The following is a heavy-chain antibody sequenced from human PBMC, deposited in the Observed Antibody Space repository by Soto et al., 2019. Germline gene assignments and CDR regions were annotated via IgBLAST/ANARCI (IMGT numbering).Heavy chain of an antibody. J-gene: IGHJ2*01. V-gene: IGHV3-33*01. D-gene: IGHD1-26*01. CDR2: IWYDGSNE. Sequence: QVQLVESGGGVVQPGRSLRLSCAASGFTFSSYGMHWVRQAPGKGLEWVAVIWYDGSNEYYADSVKGRFTISRDNSKNTLYLQMNSLRAEDTAVYYCARVVGGATTGWYFDLWGRGTLVTVSS. CDR1: GFTFSSYG. CDR3: ARVVGGATTGWYFDL.